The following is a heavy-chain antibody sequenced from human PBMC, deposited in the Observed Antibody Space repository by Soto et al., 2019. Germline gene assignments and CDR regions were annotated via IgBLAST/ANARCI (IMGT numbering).Heavy chain of an antibody. D-gene: IGHD5-12*01. CDR2: INHSGST. CDR3: AGLYSGYDYWPYYYYGMDV. V-gene: IGHV4-34*01. CDR1: GGSFSGYY. J-gene: IGHJ6*02. Sequence: QVQLQQWGAGLLKPSETLSLTCAVYGGSFSGYYWSWIRQPPGKGLEWIGEINHSGSTNYNPSLKSRVTISVDTSKNQFSLKLSSVTAADTAVYYCAGLYSGYDYWPYYYYGMDVWGQGTTVTASS.